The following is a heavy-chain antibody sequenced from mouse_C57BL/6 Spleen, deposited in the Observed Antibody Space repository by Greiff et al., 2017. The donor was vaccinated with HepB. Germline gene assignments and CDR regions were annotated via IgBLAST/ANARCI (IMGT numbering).Heavy chain of an antibody. CDR2: IYPGNEDT. Sequence: QVQLQQSGPELVKPGASVKISCKASGYAFSSSWMNWVKQRPGKGLEWIGRIYPGNEDTNYNGTFNGKATLTADKSSSTAYMQLSSLQSEDAEVYFCARLGHYAMDYWGQGTSVTVSS. D-gene: IGHD4-1*01. CDR3: ARLGHYAMDY. V-gene: IGHV1-82*01. J-gene: IGHJ4*01. CDR1: GYAFSSSW.